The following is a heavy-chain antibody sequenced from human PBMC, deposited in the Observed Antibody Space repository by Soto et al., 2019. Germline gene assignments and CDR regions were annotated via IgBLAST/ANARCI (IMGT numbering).Heavy chain of an antibody. CDR1: GGSIRSYD. CDR3: ARVYAYYFDF. J-gene: IGHJ4*02. CDR2: IYYSGST. D-gene: IGHD2-8*01. V-gene: IGHV4-59*01. Sequence: SETLSLTCTVSGGSIRSYDWSWIRQPPGKGLEWIGYIYYSGSTNYNPSLKSRVTISADTSKNQFSLKLSSVTAADTAVYYCARVYAYYFDFWGQGTLVTVSS.